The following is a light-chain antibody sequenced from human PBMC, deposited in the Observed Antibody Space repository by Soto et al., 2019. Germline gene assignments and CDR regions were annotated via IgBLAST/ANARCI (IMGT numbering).Light chain of an antibody. CDR3: MQGTHWPYT. J-gene: IGKJ2*01. V-gene: IGKV2-30*02. CDR1: QSLVHSDGNTY. CDR2: KVS. Sequence: DVVMTQSPLSLPVTLGQPASISCRSSQSLVHSDGNTYLNWFQQRPGQSPRRLISKVSNRDSGVPDRFSGSESGTDFTLKISRVAAEDVGVYYCMQGTHWPYTFGQGTKLEIK.